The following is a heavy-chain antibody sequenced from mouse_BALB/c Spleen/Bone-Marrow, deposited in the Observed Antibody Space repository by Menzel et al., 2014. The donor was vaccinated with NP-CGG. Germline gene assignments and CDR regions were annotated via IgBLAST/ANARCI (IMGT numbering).Heavy chain of an antibody. D-gene: IGHD1-1*01. J-gene: IGHJ1*01. V-gene: IGHV1S22*01. CDR1: GYTFTSYW. CDR2: IYPGSGST. CDR3: TRSGYYGSSYGYFDV. Sequence: LKDSGSELVRPGASVKLSCKASGYTFTSYWMHWVKQRPGQGLEWIGNIYPGSGSTNYDEKFKSKATLTVDTSSSTAYMQLSSLTSEDSAVYYCTRSGYYGSSYGYFDVWGAGTTVTVSS.